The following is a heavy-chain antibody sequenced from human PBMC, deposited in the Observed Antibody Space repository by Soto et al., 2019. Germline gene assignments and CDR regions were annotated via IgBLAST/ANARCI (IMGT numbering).Heavy chain of an antibody. CDR1: GYSFTSYW. D-gene: IGHD6-6*01. CDR3: ARPPYSSSSDEKWPVPY. J-gene: IGHJ4*02. CDR2: IDPSDSYT. V-gene: IGHV5-10-1*01. Sequence: PGESLKISCKGSGYSFTSYWISWVRQMPGKGLEWMGRIDPSDSYTNSSPSFQGHVTISADKSISTAYLQWSSLKASDTAMYYCARPPYSSSSDEKWPVPYWGQGTLVTVSS.